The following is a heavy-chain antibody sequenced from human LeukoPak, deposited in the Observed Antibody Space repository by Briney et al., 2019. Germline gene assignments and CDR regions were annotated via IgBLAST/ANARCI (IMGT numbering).Heavy chain of an antibody. J-gene: IGHJ6*02. D-gene: IGHD3-3*01. CDR1: GFTFSSYE. V-gene: IGHV3-48*03. Sequence: PGGSLRLSCAASGFTFSSYEMNWVRQAPGKGLEWVSYISSSGSTIYYADSVKGRFTISRDNAKNSLYLQMNSLRAEDTAVYYCARDRYDFWSGSTYGMDVWGQGTTVTVSS. CDR3: ARDRYDFWSGSTYGMDV. CDR2: ISSSGSTI.